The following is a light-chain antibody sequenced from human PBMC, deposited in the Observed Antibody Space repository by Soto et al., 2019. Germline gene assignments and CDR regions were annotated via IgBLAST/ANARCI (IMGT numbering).Light chain of an antibody. CDR2: GNK. J-gene: IGLJ1*01. V-gene: IGLV1-40*01. CDR1: SSNIGAGYD. CDR3: QSYDTGLSGSRV. Sequence: QSVLTQPPSVSGAPGQTVTISCTGSSSNIGAGYDVHWYQQLPGTAHKLLIYGNKNRPPGVPDRFSGSRSDTSASLAITGFQADDEADYYCQSYDTGLSGSRVFGSGTKVTVL.